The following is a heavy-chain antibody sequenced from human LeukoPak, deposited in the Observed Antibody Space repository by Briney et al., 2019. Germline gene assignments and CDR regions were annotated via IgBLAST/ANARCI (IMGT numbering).Heavy chain of an antibody. CDR2: LYHSGDT. J-gene: IGHJ4*02. Sequence: PSETLSLTCTVSAYSISSGYYWAWIRQPPGRGLEWIGHLYHSGDTYYNPSLKSRVAISVDTSENQFSLKLSSVTAADTAVYYCAREAPYSYGAYFDYWGQGTLVTVSS. CDR3: AREAPYSYGAYFDY. D-gene: IGHD5-18*01. V-gene: IGHV4-38-2*02. CDR1: AYSISSGYY.